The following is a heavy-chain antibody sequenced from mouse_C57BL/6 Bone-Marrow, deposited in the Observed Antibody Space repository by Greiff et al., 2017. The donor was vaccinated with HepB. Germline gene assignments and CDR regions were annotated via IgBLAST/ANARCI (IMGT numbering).Heavy chain of an antibody. CDR1: GFNIKNTY. D-gene: IGHD2-5*01. CDR2: IDPANGNT. J-gene: IGHJ1*03. V-gene: IGHV14-3*01. Sequence: EVKLVESVAELVRPGASVKLSCTASGFNIKNTYMHWVKQRPEQGLEWIGRIDPANGNTKYAPKFQGKATITADTSSNTAYLHLTSLTSEDTAIYFCARYSIYVWYFDVWGTGTTVTVSS. CDR3: ARYSIYVWYFDV.